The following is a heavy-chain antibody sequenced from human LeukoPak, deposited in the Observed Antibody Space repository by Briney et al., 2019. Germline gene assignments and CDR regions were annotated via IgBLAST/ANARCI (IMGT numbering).Heavy chain of an antibody. V-gene: IGHV3-7*01. Sequence: GSLRLSCAASGFSFSSYWMNWVRQAPGKGLEWVANIKQDGSEKNYVDSVKGRFTISRDNAKNSLYLQMNSLRAEDTAVYYCARGGEYQLPYRYWGQGTQVTVSS. CDR1: GFSFSSYW. J-gene: IGHJ4*02. CDR3: ARGGEYQLPYRY. D-gene: IGHD2-2*02. CDR2: IKQDGSEK.